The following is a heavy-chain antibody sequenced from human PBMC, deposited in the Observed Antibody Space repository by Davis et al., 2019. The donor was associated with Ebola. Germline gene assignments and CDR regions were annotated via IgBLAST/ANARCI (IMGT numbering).Heavy chain of an antibody. CDR1: GASMTSGGYY. D-gene: IGHD1-26*01. CDR2: ISYGGRT. J-gene: IGHJ4*02. V-gene: IGHV4-31*03. Sequence: MPSETLSLTCTVSGASMTSGGYYWTWIRQHPGRGLEWIGYISYGGRTSYNPSLKSRILISEDTAKNQFSLKLSSVTAADTAVYYCAISNLWEVDSWGQGTLVTVSS. CDR3: AISNLWEVDS.